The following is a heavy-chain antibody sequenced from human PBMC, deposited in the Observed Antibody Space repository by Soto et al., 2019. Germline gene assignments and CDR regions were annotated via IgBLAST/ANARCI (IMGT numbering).Heavy chain of an antibody. Sequence: SETLSLTCAVSGGSISSGGYSWSWIRQPPGKGLEWIGYIYHSGSTYYNPSLKSRVTISVDRSKNQFSLKLSSATAADTAVYYCARVSYYGDYFLDPWGQGTLVTVSS. CDR3: ARVSYYGDYFLDP. D-gene: IGHD4-17*01. V-gene: IGHV4-30-2*01. CDR2: IYHSGST. CDR1: GGSISSGGYS. J-gene: IGHJ5*02.